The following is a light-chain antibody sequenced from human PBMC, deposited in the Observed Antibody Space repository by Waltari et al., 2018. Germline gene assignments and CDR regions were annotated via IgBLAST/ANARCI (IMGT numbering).Light chain of an antibody. CDR3: QVWDTTNVHPL. CDR1: NIGSDS. V-gene: IGLV3-21*04. Sequence: SYVLTQPPSVSVTPGKTATISCGGDNIGSDSVQWYQQKPGQAPMVVIFYDDDRPSAIPERFSGSNSGNTATLTISRVEAGDEADYYCQVWDTTNVHPLFGCWTKLTVL. CDR2: YDD. J-gene: IGLJ2*01.